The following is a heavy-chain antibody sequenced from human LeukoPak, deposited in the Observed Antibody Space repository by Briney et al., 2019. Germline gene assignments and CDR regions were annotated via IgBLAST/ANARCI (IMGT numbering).Heavy chain of an antibody. J-gene: IGHJ4*02. D-gene: IGHD4-17*01. V-gene: IGHV3-9*01. Sequence: GGSLRLSCAASGFTFDAYAMHWVRQAPGKGLEWVSSISWNSDSIGCADSVKGRFTISRDNAKNSLYLQMNSLRAEDTALYYCAKDKYRSDYGQIDYWGQGTLVTVSS. CDR1: GFTFDAYA. CDR3: AKDKYRSDYGQIDY. CDR2: ISWNSDSI.